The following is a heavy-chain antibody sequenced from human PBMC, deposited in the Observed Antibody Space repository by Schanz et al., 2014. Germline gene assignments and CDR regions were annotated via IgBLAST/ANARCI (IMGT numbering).Heavy chain of an antibody. V-gene: IGHV3-30*19. CDR1: GFTFSSYA. CDR3: ARDTSYGMDV. CDR2: ISNDGSIK. J-gene: IGHJ6*02. Sequence: QVQLVESGGGVVQFGRSLRLSCVASGFTFSSYAMHWVRQAPGKGLEWVALISNDGSIKYYADSVEGRFTISRDNAKISLYLQMNSLRVEDTAVYYCARDTSYGMDVWGQGTTVTGSS.